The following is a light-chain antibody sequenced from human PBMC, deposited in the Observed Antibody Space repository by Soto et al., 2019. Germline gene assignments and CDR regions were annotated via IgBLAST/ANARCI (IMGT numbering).Light chain of an antibody. CDR1: QSVSSSY. J-gene: IGKJ4*01. CDR2: GAS. V-gene: IGKV3-20*01. CDR3: QQYASSPVT. Sequence: EIVLTQSPGTLSLSPGEGATLSCRASQSVSSSYLAWYQQKPGQAPRLLIFGASNRATGVPDRFTGSASGTDFTLTISRLQPEDFALYFCQQYASSPVTLGGGTKVDIK.